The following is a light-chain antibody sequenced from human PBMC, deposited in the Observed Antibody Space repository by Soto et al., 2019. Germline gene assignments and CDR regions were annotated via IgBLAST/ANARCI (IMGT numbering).Light chain of an antibody. J-gene: IGKJ2*01. V-gene: IGKV4-1*01. CDR1: QSVLYSSNDKNY. CDR3: QQYYTTPDT. CDR2: WAS. Sequence: DIVMTQSPASLAVSLGESATVKCKTSQSVLYSSNDKNYLAWYQQKPGQPPKLLIYWASTRESGVPDRFSGSGSGTDFTLTISRLQAEDVAVYYCQQYYTTPDTFGQGTKLEIK.